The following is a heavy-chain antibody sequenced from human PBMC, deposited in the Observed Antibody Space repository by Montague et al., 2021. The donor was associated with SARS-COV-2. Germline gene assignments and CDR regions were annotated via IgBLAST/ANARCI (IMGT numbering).Heavy chain of an antibody. CDR2: IYYSGST. CDR3: ARGSGWKGNAFDI. Sequence: SETLSLTCTVSGGSFSSYYWSWIRQPPGKGLEWIGYIYYSGSTNXNPSLKSRVTISVDTSKNQFSLKLSSVTAADTAVYYCARGSGWKGNAFDIWGQGTMVTVSS. D-gene: IGHD6-19*01. J-gene: IGHJ3*02. V-gene: IGHV4-59*01. CDR1: GGSFSSYY.